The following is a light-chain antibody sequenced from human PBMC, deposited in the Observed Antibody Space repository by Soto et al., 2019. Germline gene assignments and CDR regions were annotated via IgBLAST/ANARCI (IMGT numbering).Light chain of an antibody. CDR1: RSFASSY. CDR3: HHYDSSPPYT. V-gene: IGKV3-20*01. Sequence: DIALTQSPATLSLSPGESGPLSCRARRSFASSYVAWYQHNPRQAPRLLIYAASSRATGIPDRFIGSGSGTDFTLTISRLEPDDSAVYYCHHYDSSPPYTFGQGTKVDI. J-gene: IGKJ2*01. CDR2: AAS.